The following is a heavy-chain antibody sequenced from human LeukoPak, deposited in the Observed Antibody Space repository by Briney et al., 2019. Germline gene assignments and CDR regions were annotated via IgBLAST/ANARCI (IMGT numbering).Heavy chain of an antibody. J-gene: IGHJ4*02. CDR3: ARDPYGTGAFDY. CDR1: GFTFSSYS. CDR2: VYTGGNT. Sequence: GGSLRLSCAASGFTFSSYSMNWVRQAPGKGLEWVSVVYTGGNTYYADSVKGRFTISRDNPKNTVYLKVNSLRAEDTAVYYCARDPYGTGAFDYWGQGTQVTVSS. D-gene: IGHD1-1*01. V-gene: IGHV3-66*01.